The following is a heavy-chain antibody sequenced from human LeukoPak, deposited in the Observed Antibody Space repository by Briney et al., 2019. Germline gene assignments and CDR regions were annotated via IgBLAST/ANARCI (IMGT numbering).Heavy chain of an antibody. D-gene: IGHD6-19*01. CDR3: AKARTVAVAPDY. CDR2: ISGSGGST. V-gene: IGHV3-23*01. Sequence: GGSLRLSCAASGFTFSSYAMSWVRQAPGKGLEWVSAISGSGGSTYYADSVRGRFTISRDNSKNTLYLQMNSLRAEDTAVYYCAKARTVAVAPDYWGQGTLVTVSS. CDR1: GFTFSSYA. J-gene: IGHJ4*02.